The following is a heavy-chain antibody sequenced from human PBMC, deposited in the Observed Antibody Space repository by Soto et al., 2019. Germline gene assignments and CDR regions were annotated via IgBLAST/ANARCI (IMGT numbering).Heavy chain of an antibody. J-gene: IGHJ6*02. V-gene: IGHV4-30-4*01. Sequence: SETLSLTCTVSGGSISSGDYYWSWIRQPPGKGLEWIGYIYYSGSTYYNPSLKSRVTISVDTSKNQFSLKLSSVTAADTAVYYCARDHTIFGPDVHYYYGMDVWGQGTTVTVSS. D-gene: IGHD3-3*01. CDR2: IYYSGST. CDR3: ARDHTIFGPDVHYYYGMDV. CDR1: GGSISSGDYY.